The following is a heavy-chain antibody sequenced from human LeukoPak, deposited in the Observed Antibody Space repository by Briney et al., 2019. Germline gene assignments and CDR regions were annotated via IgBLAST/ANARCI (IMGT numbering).Heavy chain of an antibody. J-gene: IGHJ4*02. CDR1: GGTSSSYA. V-gene: IGHV1-69*13. Sequence: SVKVSCKASGGTSSSYAISWVRQAPGQGLEWMGGIIPIFGTANYAQKFQGRVTITADESTSTAYMELSSLRSEDTAVYYCARIPQDSSGYYWTPPDYWGQGTLVTVSS. CDR3: ARIPQDSSGYYWTPPDY. D-gene: IGHD3-22*01. CDR2: IIPIFGTA.